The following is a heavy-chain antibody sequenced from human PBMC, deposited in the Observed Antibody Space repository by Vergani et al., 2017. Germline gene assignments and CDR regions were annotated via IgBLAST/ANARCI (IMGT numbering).Heavy chain of an antibody. CDR1: GFTFSSYS. J-gene: IGHJ6*03. Sequence: VQLVESGGGLVKPGGSLRLSCAASGFTFSSYSMNWVRQAPGKGLEWVSSISSSSSYIYYADSVKGRFTISRDNAKNSLYLQMNSLRAEDTAVYYCARDSYSSSKGCYYYYMDVWGKGTTVTVSS. CDR3: ARDSYSSSKGCYYYYMDV. D-gene: IGHD4-11*01. CDR2: ISSSSSYI. V-gene: IGHV3-21*01.